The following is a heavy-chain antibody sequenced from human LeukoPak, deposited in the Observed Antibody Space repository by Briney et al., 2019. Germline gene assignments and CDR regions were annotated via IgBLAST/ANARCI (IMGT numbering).Heavy chain of an antibody. D-gene: IGHD2-2*01. V-gene: IGHV4-39*07. CDR3: ARILFYCSSTSCSAAFDV. CDR1: GGSISSSSYY. CDR2: IYYSGST. Sequence: PSETLSLTCTISGGSISSSSYYWGWIRQPPGKGLEWIGFIYYSGSTYYNPSLKSRVTISVDTSKNQFSLRLSSATAADTAVYYCARILFYCSSTSCSAAFDVWGQGTMVTVSS. J-gene: IGHJ3*01.